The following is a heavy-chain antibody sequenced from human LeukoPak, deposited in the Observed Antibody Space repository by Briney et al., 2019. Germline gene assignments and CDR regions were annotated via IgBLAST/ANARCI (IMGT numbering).Heavy chain of an antibody. CDR2: IIPIFGTA. Sequence: SVKVSCKASGGTFSSYAISWVRQAPGQGLEWMGRIIPIFGTANYAQKFQGRVTITTDESTSTAYMELRSLRSDDTAVYYCARDIDTMVRGVRSDAFDIWGQGTMVTVSS. V-gene: IGHV1-69*05. J-gene: IGHJ3*02. D-gene: IGHD3-10*01. CDR1: GGTFSSYA. CDR3: ARDIDTMVRGVRSDAFDI.